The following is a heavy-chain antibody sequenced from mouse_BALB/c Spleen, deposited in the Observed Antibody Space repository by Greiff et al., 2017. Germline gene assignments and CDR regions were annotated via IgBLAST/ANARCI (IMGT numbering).Heavy chain of an antibody. D-gene: IGHD2-4*01. CDR2: ISSGSSTI. V-gene: IGHV5-17*02. CDR3: ARGYDYDPWFAY. Sequence: EVQLVESGGGLVQPGGSRKLSCAASGFTFSSFGMHWVRQAPEKGLEWVAYISSGSSTIYYADTVKGRFTISRDNPKNTLFLQMTSLRSEDTAMYYCARGYDYDPWFAYWGQGTLVTVSA. J-gene: IGHJ3*01. CDR1: GFTFSSFG.